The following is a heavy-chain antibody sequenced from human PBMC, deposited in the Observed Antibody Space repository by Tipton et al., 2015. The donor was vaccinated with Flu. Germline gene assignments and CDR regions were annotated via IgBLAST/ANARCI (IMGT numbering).Heavy chain of an antibody. D-gene: IGHD3-9*01. J-gene: IGHJ4*02. V-gene: IGHV4-39*07. CDR3: ARDVSGGILTGYRYFDY. CDR1: GGSISSSSYY. CDR2: IYYSGST. Sequence: TLSLTCTVSGGSISSSSYYWGWIRQPPGKGLEWMGSIYYSGSTYYNPSLKSRVTISVDTSKNQFSLKLSSVTAADTAVYYCARDVSGGILTGYRYFDYWGQGTLVTVSS.